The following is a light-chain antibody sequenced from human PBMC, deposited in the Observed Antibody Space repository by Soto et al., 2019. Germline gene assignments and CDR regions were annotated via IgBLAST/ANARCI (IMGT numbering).Light chain of an antibody. J-gene: IGKJ4*01. Sequence: EIVLTQSPGTLSLSPGESATLSCRASQSVGRNYLAWFQHKPDQAPRLLIYDASNRATGVPDRFSGSASGTDFTLSVTRLEPEDFAVYYCHQYAVPPLTFGGGTTVEIK. CDR2: DAS. CDR1: QSVGRNY. CDR3: HQYAVPPLT. V-gene: IGKV3-20*01.